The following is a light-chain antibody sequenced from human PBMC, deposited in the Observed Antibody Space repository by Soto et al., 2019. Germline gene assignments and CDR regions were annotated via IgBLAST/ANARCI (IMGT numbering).Light chain of an antibody. J-gene: IGKJ4*01. CDR2: DAS. CDR1: QSVSSH. V-gene: IGKV3-11*01. Sequence: EVVLTQSPATLSLSPGERATLSCRASQSVSSHLAWYQQEPGQAPRLLIYDASNRATGIPARFSGSGSGTDFTLTIISLEPEDFAVYYCQHRANWPITFGGGTKVEIK. CDR3: QHRANWPIT.